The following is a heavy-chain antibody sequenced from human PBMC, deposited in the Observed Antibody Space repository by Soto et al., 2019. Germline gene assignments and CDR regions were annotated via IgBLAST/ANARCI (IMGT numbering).Heavy chain of an antibody. Sequence: QVQLVESGGGVVQPGRSLRLSCAASGFTFSSYGMHWVRQAPGKGLEWVAVISYDGSNKYYADSVKGRFTISRDNSKNTLYLQMNSLSAEDTAVYYCATQRSYFDYWGQGTLVTVSS. J-gene: IGHJ4*02. CDR1: GFTFSSYG. D-gene: IGHD3-10*01. V-gene: IGHV3-30*03. CDR2: ISYDGSNK. CDR3: ATQRSYFDY.